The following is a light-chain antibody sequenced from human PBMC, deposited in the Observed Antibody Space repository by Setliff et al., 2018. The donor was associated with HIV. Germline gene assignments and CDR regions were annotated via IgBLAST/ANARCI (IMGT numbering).Light chain of an antibody. CDR3: QQSYTALFT. V-gene: IGKV1-39*01. Sequence: DIQMTQSPSSLSAYVGDSVTITCRASQSINSFLNWYQQKPGKAPNLLIYDASNLQSGVPARFSGSGSGTHFTLTITSLQPEDFATYYCQQSYTALFTFGPGTKVDIK. J-gene: IGKJ3*01. CDR2: DAS. CDR1: QSINSF.